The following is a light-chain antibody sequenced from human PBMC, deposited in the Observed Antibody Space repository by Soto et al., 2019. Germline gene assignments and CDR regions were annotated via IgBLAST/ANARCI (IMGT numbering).Light chain of an antibody. CDR2: EVN. CDR1: SSDVGGSDH. J-gene: IGLJ1*01. CDR3: SSYTSSSTL. Sequence: QSALTQPASVSGSPGQSVTISCTGASSDVGGSDHVSWCQQHPGKAPKLILYEVNNRPSGVSNRFSGSKSGNTASLIISGLQADDEAEYFCSSYTSSSTLFGTGTKLTVL. V-gene: IGLV2-14*03.